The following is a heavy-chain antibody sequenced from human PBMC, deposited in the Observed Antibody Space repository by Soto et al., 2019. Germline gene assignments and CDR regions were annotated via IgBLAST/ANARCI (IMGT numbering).Heavy chain of an antibody. V-gene: IGHV3-30*18. J-gene: IGHJ4*02. CDR2: ISYEGSNK. CDR3: AKDSRIVVVTAPYDY. CDR1: GFTFSSYG. D-gene: IGHD2-21*02. Sequence: QVQLVESGGGVVQPGRSLRLSFAASGFTFSSYGMHWVRQAPGKGLEWVAVISYEGSNKYYADSVKGRFTISRDNSKNTLYLQMNSLRAEDTAVYYCAKDSRIVVVTAPYDYWGQGTLVTVSS.